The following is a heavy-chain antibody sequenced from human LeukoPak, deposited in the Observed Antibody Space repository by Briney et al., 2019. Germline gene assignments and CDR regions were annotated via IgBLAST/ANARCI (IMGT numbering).Heavy chain of an antibody. V-gene: IGHV4-34*01. J-gene: IGHJ6*02. Sequence: SETLSLTCAVYGGSFSVYYWSWIRHTPRKRLEWIWEINHSGSTNYNPSLKSRVTTSVDTSKKQFSMKLSSVTAEDTAVYYCATRAGHYYDSSGYYYYGMDVWGQGTTVTVSS. D-gene: IGHD3-22*01. CDR1: GGSFSVYY. CDR3: ATRAGHYYDSSGYYYYGMDV. CDR2: INHSGST.